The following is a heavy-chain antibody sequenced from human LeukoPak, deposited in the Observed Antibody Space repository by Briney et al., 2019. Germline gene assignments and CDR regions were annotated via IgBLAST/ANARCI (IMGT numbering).Heavy chain of an antibody. J-gene: IGHJ4*02. CDR1: GFTFSRYA. Sequence: GGSLRLSCAASGFTFSRYAMHWVRQAPGTGLEWVAVISYDGTNKYYADSVKGRFTISRDNAKNSLYLQMNSLRAEDTAVYYCARGGPVGATSRLFDYWGQGTLVTVSS. CDR2: ISYDGTNK. CDR3: ARGGPVGATSRLFDY. V-gene: IGHV3-30-3*01. D-gene: IGHD1-26*01.